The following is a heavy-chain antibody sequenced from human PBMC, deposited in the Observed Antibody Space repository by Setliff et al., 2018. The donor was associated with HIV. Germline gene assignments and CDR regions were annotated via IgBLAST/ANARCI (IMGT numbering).Heavy chain of an antibody. J-gene: IGHJ3*01. Sequence: VKVSCKAIGYMILGYKMNWVRQAPGQGLEWIGRISPNNGAAEYAPKFQGRVSMTLDTSISTAYLEIPRLTSDDAAVYFCARPRVFDSFDVWGQGTKVTVPS. CDR3: ARPRVFDSFDV. CDR2: ISPNNGAA. D-gene: IGHD6-6*01. V-gene: IGHV1-2*06. CDR1: GYMILGYK.